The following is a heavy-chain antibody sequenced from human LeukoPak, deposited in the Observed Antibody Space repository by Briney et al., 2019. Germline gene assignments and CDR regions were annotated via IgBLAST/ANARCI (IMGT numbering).Heavy chain of an antibody. CDR2: ISSSSSYI. V-gene: IGHV3-21*01. CDR1: GFTFSSYS. Sequence: GGSLRLSCAASGFTFSSYSMNWVRQAPGKGLEWVSSISSSSSYIYYADSVKGRSTISRDNAKNSLYLQMNSLRVEDTAVYYCAREPYYYDSSGYIDWGQGTLVTVSS. J-gene: IGHJ4*02. CDR3: AREPYYYDSSGYID. D-gene: IGHD3-22*01.